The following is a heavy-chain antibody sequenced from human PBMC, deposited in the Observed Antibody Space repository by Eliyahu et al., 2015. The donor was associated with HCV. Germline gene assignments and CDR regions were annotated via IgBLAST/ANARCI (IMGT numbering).Heavy chain of an antibody. CDR2: VRAAADGGTT. CDR3: AADVPVPLAQIDY. D-gene: IGHD2-15*01. V-gene: IGHV3-15*01. J-gene: IGHJ4*02. Sequence: EVQLVESGGGLVRPGGSLRLXXAASGFTFRXAWXQWVRKAPGKGLGWVARVRAAADGGTTDYAAPVKGRVSISRDDSQNTLVLQMNSLKIEDTARYYCAADVPVPLAQIDYWGQGVVVTVAS. CDR1: GFTFRXAW.